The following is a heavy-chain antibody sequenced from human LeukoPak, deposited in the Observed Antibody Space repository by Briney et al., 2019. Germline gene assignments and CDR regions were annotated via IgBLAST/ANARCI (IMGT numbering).Heavy chain of an antibody. D-gene: IGHD3-3*01. CDR1: GFTFSTYS. CDR2: INHSGST. J-gene: IGHJ6*03. CDR3: ARGLPYDFWSGYVAYYYYYMDV. V-gene: IGHV4-34*01. Sequence: PGGSLRLSCAASGFTFSTYSMNWVRQPPGKGLEWIGEINHSGSTNYNPSLKSRVTISVDTSKNQFSLKLSSVTAADTAMYYCARGLPYDFWSGYVAYYYYYMDVWGKGTTVTVSS.